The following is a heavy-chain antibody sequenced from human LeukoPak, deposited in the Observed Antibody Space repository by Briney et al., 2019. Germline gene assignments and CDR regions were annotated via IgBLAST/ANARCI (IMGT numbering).Heavy chain of an antibody. CDR2: ISAYNGNS. V-gene: IGHV1-18*01. CDR3: ASSLRGYSYGFDV. CDR1: GYTFTSYG. J-gene: IGHJ6*04. D-gene: IGHD5-18*01. Sequence: ASVKVSCKASGYTFTSYGISWVRQAPGQGLEWMGWISAYNGNSNYAQKFQGRVTITTDESTSTAYMELSSLRSEDTAVYYCASSLRGYSYGFDVWGKGTTVTVSS.